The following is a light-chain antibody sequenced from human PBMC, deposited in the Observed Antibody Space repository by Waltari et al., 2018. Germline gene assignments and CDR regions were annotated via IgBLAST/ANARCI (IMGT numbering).Light chain of an antibody. J-gene: IGKJ4*01. CDR3: QHYDSWPVT. CDR2: DAS. CDR1: QSISSN. V-gene: IGKV3-15*01. Sequence: EIVMTQSPATLSVSPGDSATLSCRASQSISSNLAWYQQRPGQAPRLLIYDASTGATGIPARFSGSGSGTEFTLTISSLQSEDFAVYYCQHYDSWPVTFGGGTKVDIK.